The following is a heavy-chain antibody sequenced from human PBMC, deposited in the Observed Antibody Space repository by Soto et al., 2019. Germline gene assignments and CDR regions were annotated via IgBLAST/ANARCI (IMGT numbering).Heavy chain of an antibody. CDR1: GGSISSGGYY. Sequence: SETLSLTCTVSGGSISSGGYYWSWIRQHPGKGLEWIGYIYYSGSTYYNPSLKSRVTISVDTSKNQLSLKLSSVTAADTAVYYCAREGIRWLQSTPNSYGMDVWGEGTMVPVSS. CDR3: AREGIRWLQSTPNSYGMDV. J-gene: IGHJ6*04. D-gene: IGHD5-12*01. CDR2: IYYSGST. V-gene: IGHV4-31*03.